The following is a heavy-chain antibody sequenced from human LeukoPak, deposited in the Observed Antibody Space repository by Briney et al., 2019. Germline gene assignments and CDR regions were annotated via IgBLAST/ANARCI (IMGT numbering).Heavy chain of an antibody. Sequence: ASVKVSCKASGYTFTSYGISWVRQAPGQGLEWMGWISAYNGNTNYAQKLQGRVTMTTDTPTSTAYMELRSLRPDDTAVHYCATDYLPTRDFWSGYYYYYYYYMDVWGKGTTVTVSS. CDR3: ATDYLPTRDFWSGYYYYYYYYMDV. CDR2: ISAYNGNT. D-gene: IGHD3-3*01. V-gene: IGHV1-18*01. CDR1: GYTFTSYG. J-gene: IGHJ6*03.